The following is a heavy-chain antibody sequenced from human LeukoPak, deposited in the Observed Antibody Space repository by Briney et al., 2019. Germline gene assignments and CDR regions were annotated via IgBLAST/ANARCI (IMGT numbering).Heavy chain of an antibody. V-gene: IGHV1-18*01. CDR3: AREAGSSGGLDY. J-gene: IGHJ4*02. Sequence: GASVKVSCKASGYTFTNYGISWVRQAPGQGLEWMGWISGYNGNTNYAQKFQGRVTMTTDTFTSTAYMELRSLRSDDTAVYYCAREAGSSGGLDYGGQGPLVPVPS. CDR2: ISGYNGNT. D-gene: IGHD6-13*01. CDR1: GYTFTNYG.